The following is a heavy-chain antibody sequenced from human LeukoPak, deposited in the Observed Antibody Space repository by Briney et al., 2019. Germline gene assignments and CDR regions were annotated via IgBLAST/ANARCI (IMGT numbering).Heavy chain of an antibody. CDR3: VRRGSKTYDFDY. D-gene: IGHD3-16*01. CDR2: IWSDGSQK. V-gene: IGHV3-33*08. Sequence: AESLRLSCAASGFTFSSYGMHWVRQPPGKGLEWVAVIWSDGSQKYYADSVKGRFTISRDNSKETLDLQMNSLRAEDTALYYCVRRGSKTYDFDYWGQETLVIVSP. CDR1: GFTFSSYG. J-gene: IGHJ4*02.